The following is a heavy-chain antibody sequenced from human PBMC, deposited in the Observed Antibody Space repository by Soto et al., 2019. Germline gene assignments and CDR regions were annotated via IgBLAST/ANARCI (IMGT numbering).Heavy chain of an antibody. Sequence: GGSLRLSCAASGFTFVDYGMSWVLQAPGKGLEWVSGINWNGGSTGYADSVKGRFTISRDNAKNSLYLQMNSLSAEDTAVYYCARVVVVVAATSAVDAFDIWGQGTMVTVSS. CDR2: INWNGGST. CDR1: GFTFVDYG. D-gene: IGHD2-15*01. V-gene: IGHV3-20*04. CDR3: ARVVVVVAATSAVDAFDI. J-gene: IGHJ3*02.